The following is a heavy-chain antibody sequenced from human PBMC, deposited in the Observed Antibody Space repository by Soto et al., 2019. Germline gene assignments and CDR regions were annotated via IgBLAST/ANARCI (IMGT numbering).Heavy chain of an antibody. CDR3: AREGLTMYGVLTPSFDP. CDR1: GASITSGDYS. D-gene: IGHD3-3*01. J-gene: IGHJ5*02. CDR2: IYHTGTT. Sequence: PSETLSLTCTVSGASITSGDYSWNWIRQPPGKGLEWIGYIYHTGTTYYNPSLQSRVTISGDTSMNQFSLKLRSVTAADTDVYYCAREGLTMYGVLTPSFDPGGRGTLVTVSS. V-gene: IGHV4-30-4*01.